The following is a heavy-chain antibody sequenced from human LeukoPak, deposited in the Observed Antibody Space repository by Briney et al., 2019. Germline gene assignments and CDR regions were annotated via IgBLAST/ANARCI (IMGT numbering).Heavy chain of an antibody. CDR1: GYTFTSYY. Sequence: ASVKVSCKASGYTFTSYYMHWVRQAPGQGLEWMGIINPSGGSTSYAQKFQGRVTMTRDTSTSTVYMELSSLRSEDTAVYYCAREYIVPIAVAGTYYYYGMDVWGQGTTVTVSS. CDR2: INPSGGST. J-gene: IGHJ6*02. V-gene: IGHV1-46*01. CDR3: AREYIVPIAVAGTYYYYGMDV. D-gene: IGHD6-19*01.